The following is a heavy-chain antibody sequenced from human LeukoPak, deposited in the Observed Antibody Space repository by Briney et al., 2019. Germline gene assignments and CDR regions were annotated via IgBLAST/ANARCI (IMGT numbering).Heavy chain of an antibody. V-gene: IGHV3-15*01. J-gene: IGHJ4*02. Sequence: GGSLRLSCAASGFTFRSYAMSWVRQAPGKGLEWVGRIKSKTDGGTTDYAAPVKGRFTISRDDSKNTLYLQMNSLKTEDTAVYYCTTAAGPFDYWGQGTLVTVSS. CDR3: TTAAGPFDY. CDR2: IKSKTDGGTT. CDR1: GFTFRSYA.